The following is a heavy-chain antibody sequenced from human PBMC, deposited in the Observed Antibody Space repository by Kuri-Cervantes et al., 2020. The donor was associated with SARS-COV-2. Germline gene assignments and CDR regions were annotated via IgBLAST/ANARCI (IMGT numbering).Heavy chain of an antibody. CDR1: GGPISRGGYY. J-gene: IGHJ4*02. CDR3: ARGMQQWPFDY. D-gene: IGHD6-19*01. V-gene: IGHV4-31*03. CDR2: IYYSGGT. Sequence: SDTLSLTFTVSGGPISRGGYYWSWIRQHPEKGLEWIGNIYYSGGTYYNPSLKSRVSMSVDTSKSQFSLNLSSVSASDTAVYYCARGMQQWPFDYWGQGTLVTVSS.